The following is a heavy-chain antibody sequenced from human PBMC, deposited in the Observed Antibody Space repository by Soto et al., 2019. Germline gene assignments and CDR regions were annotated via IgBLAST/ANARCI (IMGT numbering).Heavy chain of an antibody. Sequence: GESLKISCRGSGYGFISYWIGWVRQMPGKGLEWMGIIYPGDAHTRYSPSFQGQVTISADKSISTAYLQWSSLKASDTAMYYCARLPTGRTVTDHGMDVWAQGTAVTVS. V-gene: IGHV5-51*01. D-gene: IGHD3-10*01. CDR3: ARLPTGRTVTDHGMDV. CDR1: GYGFISYW. J-gene: IGHJ6*02. CDR2: IYPGDAHT.